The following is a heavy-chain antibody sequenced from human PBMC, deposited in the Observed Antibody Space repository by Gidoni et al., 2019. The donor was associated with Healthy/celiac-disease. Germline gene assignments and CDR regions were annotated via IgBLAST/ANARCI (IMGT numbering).Heavy chain of an antibody. J-gene: IGHJ5*02. CDR1: GFTFSSYA. Sequence: EVQLLESGGGLVQPGGSLRLSCAASGFTFSSYAMSWVRQAPGKGLGWVSAISGSGGSTYYADSVKGRFTISRDNSKNTLYLQMNSLRAEDTAVYYCAKRPGEGGWFDPWGQGTLVTVSS. V-gene: IGHV3-23*01. D-gene: IGHD2-15*01. CDR3: AKRPGEGGWFDP. CDR2: ISGSGGST.